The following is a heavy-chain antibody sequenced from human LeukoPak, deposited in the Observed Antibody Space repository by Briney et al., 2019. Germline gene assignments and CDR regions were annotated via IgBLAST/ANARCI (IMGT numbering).Heavy chain of an antibody. V-gene: IGHV3-7*01. J-gene: IGHJ5*02. CDR2: IKQDGSER. D-gene: IGHD1-26*01. CDR1: GSTFSNYW. Sequence: GGSLRLSCAASGSTFSNYWMSWARQAPGKGLEWVAVIKQDGSERFYLDSVKGRFTISRDNAKNSLYLELNNLRVEDTAVYYCTRDWDTWGQGTLVTVSS. CDR3: TRDWDT.